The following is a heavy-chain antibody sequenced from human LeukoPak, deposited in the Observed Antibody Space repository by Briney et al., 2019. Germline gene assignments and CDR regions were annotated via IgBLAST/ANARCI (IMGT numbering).Heavy chain of an antibody. V-gene: IGHV3-23*01. Sequence: GGTLRLSCAASGFTFSSHGMNGVPQAPGKGLEWVSGISGSGGRTYYADSVKGRFTISRDNSNHMLYLQMNSLIAEDTAIYYCAKDDDWLRFEHWGRGTPVSVSS. CDR3: AKDDDWLRFEH. J-gene: IGHJ4*02. CDR2: ISGSGGRT. CDR1: GFTFSSHG. D-gene: IGHD5-12*01.